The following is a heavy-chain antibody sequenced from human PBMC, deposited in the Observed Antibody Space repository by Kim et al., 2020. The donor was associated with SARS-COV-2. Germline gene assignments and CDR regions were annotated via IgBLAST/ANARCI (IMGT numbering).Heavy chain of an antibody. CDR3: AKDLSPLYSSSSGAFDI. Sequence: VKGRFTISRDNSKNTLYLQMNSLRAEDTAVYYCAKDLSPLYSSSSGAFDIWGQGTMVTVSS. J-gene: IGHJ3*02. V-gene: IGHV3-23*01. D-gene: IGHD6-6*01.